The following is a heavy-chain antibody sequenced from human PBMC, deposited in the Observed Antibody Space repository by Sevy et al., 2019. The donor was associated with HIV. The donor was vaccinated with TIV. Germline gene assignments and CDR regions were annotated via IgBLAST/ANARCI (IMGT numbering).Heavy chain of an antibody. V-gene: IGHV4-34*01. Sequence: SETLSLTCAVYGGSFSGYYWSWIRQPPGKGLEWIGEINHSGSTNYNPSLKSRVTISVDTSKNQFSLKLSSVTAADTAVYYCASGGMLGGIVVVPAAPFDYWGQGTLATVSS. CDR3: ASGGMLGGIVVVPAAPFDY. D-gene: IGHD2-2*01. CDR1: GGSFSGYY. CDR2: INHSGST. J-gene: IGHJ4*02.